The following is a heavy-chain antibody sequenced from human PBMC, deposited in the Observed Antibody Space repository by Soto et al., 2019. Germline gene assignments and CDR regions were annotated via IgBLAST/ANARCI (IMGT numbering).Heavy chain of an antibody. V-gene: IGHV3-30-3*01. D-gene: IGHD2-21*01. J-gene: IGHJ4*02. Sequence: QVQLVESGGGVVQPGRSLRLSCAASGFTFSSYSMPWVRQAPGKGLEWVAAMSFDGNSKYFADSVKGRFTISRDNSKNTLSLQMNSLGADDSAVYYCARGRSVIDHDDFEYWGQGTLVTVSS. CDR3: ARGRSVIDHDDFEY. CDR1: GFTFSSYS. CDR2: MSFDGNSK.